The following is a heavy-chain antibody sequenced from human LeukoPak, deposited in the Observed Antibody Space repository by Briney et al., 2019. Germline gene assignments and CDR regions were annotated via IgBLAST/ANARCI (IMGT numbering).Heavy chain of an antibody. CDR2: IRYDGSNK. CDR3: AKDIVVVPALHDAFDI. CDR1: GFTFGDYA. J-gene: IGHJ3*02. D-gene: IGHD2-2*01. V-gene: IGHV3-30*02. Sequence: GGSLRLSCTASGFTFGDYAMSWVRQAPGKGLEWVAFIRYDGSNKYYADSVKGQFTISRDNSKNTLYLQMNSLRAEDTAVYYCAKDIVVVPALHDAFDIWGQGTMVTVSS.